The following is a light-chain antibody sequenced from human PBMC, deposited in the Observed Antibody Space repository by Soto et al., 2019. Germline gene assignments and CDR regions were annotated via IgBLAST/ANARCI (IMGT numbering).Light chain of an antibody. Sequence: DIQMTQSPSTLSGSVGDRVTITCRASQTISSWLAWYQQKPGKDPKLLIYKESTLKSGVPSRFSGSGSGTEFTPTISSLQPDDFATYYCQQYHSYWTFGQGTKVDIK. CDR1: QTISSW. V-gene: IGKV1-5*03. CDR3: QQYHSYWT. CDR2: KES. J-gene: IGKJ1*01.